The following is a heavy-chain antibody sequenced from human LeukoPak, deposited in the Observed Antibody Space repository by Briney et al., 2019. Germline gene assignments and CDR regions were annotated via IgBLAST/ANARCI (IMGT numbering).Heavy chain of an antibody. J-gene: IGHJ4*02. CDR3: AKSPYYDSSGYYHFDY. CDR1: GFTFSSYA. V-gene: IGHV3-23*01. CDR2: ISGSGGST. D-gene: IGHD3-22*01. Sequence: PGGSLRLSCAASGFTFSSYAMSWVRQAPGKGLEWVSAISGSGGSTYYADSVKGRFTISRDNAKNSLYLQMNSLRAEDTAVYYCAKSPYYDSSGYYHFDYWGQGTLVTVSS.